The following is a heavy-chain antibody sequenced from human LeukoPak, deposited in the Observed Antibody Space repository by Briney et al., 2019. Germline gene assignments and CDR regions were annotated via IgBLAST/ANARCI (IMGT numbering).Heavy chain of an antibody. V-gene: IGHV4-59*12. CDR3: AREAHYYDSSGYCYYFDY. D-gene: IGHD3-22*01. J-gene: IGHJ4*02. CDR2: IYYSGST. Sequence: SETLSLTCTVSGGSISSYYWSWIRQPSGKGLEWIGYIYYSGSTNYNPSLKSRVTISVDRSKNQFSLKLSSVTAADTAVYYCAREAHYYDSSGYCYYFDYWGQGTLVTVSS. CDR1: GGSISSYY.